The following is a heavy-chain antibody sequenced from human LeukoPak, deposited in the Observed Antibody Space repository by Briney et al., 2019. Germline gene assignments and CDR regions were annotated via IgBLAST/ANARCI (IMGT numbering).Heavy chain of an antibody. D-gene: IGHD5-18*01. CDR2: IYPGDSDT. V-gene: IGHV5-51*01. Sequence: GESLKISCKGSGYSFTSYWIGWVRQMPGKGLEWMGIIYPGDSDTRYSPSFQGQVTISADKSISTAYLQWSSLKASDTAMYYCARPSAPFDGGYSYGYGEFDYWGQGTLVTVSS. CDR3: ARPSAPFDGGYSYGYGEFDY. J-gene: IGHJ4*02. CDR1: GYSFTSYW.